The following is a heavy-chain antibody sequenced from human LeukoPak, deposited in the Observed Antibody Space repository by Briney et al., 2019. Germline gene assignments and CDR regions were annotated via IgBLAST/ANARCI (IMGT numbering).Heavy chain of an antibody. CDR2: INPNSGVA. V-gene: IGHV1-2*06. Sequence: ASVKVSCKASGYTFSAFHIHWVRQAPGQGLEWMGRINPNSGVATYAQNFQGRVIMTRDTSIRTAYMELSRLRSDDTAVYYCAGAECSGDTCFDYWGQGTLVTASS. J-gene: IGHJ4*02. CDR3: AGAECSGDTCFDY. CDR1: GYTFSAFH. D-gene: IGHD6-19*01.